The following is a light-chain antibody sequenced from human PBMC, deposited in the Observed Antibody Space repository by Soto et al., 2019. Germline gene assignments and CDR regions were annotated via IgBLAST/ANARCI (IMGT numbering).Light chain of an antibody. CDR1: QSVSSNY. V-gene: IGKV3-20*01. Sequence: EIALTQSPGTLSLSPGERATHTCRASQSVSSNYLAWYQQKPGQAPRLLIYGASSRATGIPDRFSGSGSGTDFTLNSSRLEPEDFAVYYCQQYGSSPPIFTFGPGTKVDIK. CDR3: QQYGSSPPIFT. CDR2: GAS. J-gene: IGKJ3*01.